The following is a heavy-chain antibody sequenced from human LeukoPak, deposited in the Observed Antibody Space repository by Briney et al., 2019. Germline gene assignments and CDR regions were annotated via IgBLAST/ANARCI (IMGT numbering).Heavy chain of an antibody. D-gene: IGHD3-10*01. Sequence: PSQTLSLTCTVSGGSISSGSYYGSWIRQPAGKGLEWIGRIYTSGSTNYNPSLKSRVTISVDTSKNQFSLKLSSVTAADTAVYYCARDGSRGSFYFDYWGQGTLVTVSS. CDR2: IYTSGST. CDR1: GGSISSGSYY. J-gene: IGHJ4*02. V-gene: IGHV4-61*02. CDR3: ARDGSRGSFYFDY.